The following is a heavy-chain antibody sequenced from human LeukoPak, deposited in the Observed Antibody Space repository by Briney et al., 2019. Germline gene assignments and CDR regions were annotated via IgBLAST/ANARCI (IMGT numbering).Heavy chain of an antibody. V-gene: IGHV3-7*03. CDR2: INHNGNVN. Sequence: GGSLRLSCAASGFTFSSYWMNWARQAPGKGLEWVASINHNGNVNYYVDSVKGRFTISRDNAENSLYLQMSDLRAEDTAVYFCARGGGLDVWGQGATVTVSS. J-gene: IGHJ6*02. CDR3: ARGGGLDV. D-gene: IGHD3-16*01. CDR1: GFTFSSYW.